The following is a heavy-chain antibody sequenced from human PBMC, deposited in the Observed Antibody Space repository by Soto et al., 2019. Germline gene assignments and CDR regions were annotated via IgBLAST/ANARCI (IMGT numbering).Heavy chain of an antibody. CDR2: MYTSGST. J-gene: IGHJ5*02. CDR1: GGSFKSGSYS. D-gene: IGHD3-22*01. CDR3: AGDRKLSTWQLLPLVS. V-gene: IGHV4-61*02. Sequence: SETLSLTCTVSGGSFKSGSYSWSWIRQPAGKGLEWIGRMYTSGSTNYNPSLKSRVTMSVDTSKNQFSLKLSSVTAADTAVYYCAGDRKLSTWQLLPLVSWGQGTLVTVSS.